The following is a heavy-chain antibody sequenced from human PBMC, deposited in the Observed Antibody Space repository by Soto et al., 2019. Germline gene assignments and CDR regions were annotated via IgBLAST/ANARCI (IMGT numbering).Heavy chain of an antibody. CDR1: GGSISSYY. J-gene: IGHJ3*02. V-gene: IGHV4-59*01. Sequence: SETLSLTCTVSGGSISSYYWSWIRQPPGKGLEWIGYIYYSGSTNYNPSLKSRVTISVDTSKNQFSLKLSSVTAADTAVYYCARFYGNHDAFDIWGQGTTVTVSS. CDR3: ARFYGNHDAFDI. D-gene: IGHD4-17*01. CDR2: IYYSGST.